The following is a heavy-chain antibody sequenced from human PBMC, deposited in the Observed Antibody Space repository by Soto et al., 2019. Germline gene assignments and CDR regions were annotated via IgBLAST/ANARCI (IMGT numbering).Heavy chain of an antibody. D-gene: IGHD3-22*01. V-gene: IGHV3-48*03. Sequence: GGSLRLSCAASGFTFSSYEMNWVRQAPGKGLEWVSYISSSGSTIYYADSVKGRFTISRDNAKNSLYLQMNSLRAEDTAVYYCARGGPVGGYYDSSGYYSHPFDYWGQGTLVTVPS. CDR1: GFTFSSYE. CDR2: ISSSGSTI. J-gene: IGHJ4*02. CDR3: ARGGPVGGYYDSSGYYSHPFDY.